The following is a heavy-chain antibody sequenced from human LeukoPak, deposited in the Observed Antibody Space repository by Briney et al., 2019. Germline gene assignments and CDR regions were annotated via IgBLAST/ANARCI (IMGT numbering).Heavy chain of an antibody. CDR1: GFTFSNYW. V-gene: IGHV3-74*01. D-gene: IGHD6-19*01. J-gene: IGHJ4*02. CDR2: INTDGSST. CDR3: AKDLGVRPDAYSSGWYYFDY. Sequence: GGSLRLSCAASGFTFSNYWMHWVRQAPGKGLVWVSRINTDGSSTSYADSVKGRFTISRDNAKNTLYLQMNSLRAEDTAVYYCAKDLGVRPDAYSSGWYYFDYWGQGTLVTVSS.